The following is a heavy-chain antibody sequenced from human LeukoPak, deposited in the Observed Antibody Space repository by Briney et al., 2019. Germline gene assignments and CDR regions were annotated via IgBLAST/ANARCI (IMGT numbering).Heavy chain of an antibody. V-gene: IGHV4-59*01. CDR2: MYNRGST. D-gene: IGHD6-19*01. J-gene: IGHJ4*02. CDR3: ARAEKAVTGTLDY. Sequence: SETLSLTCTVSGDSISNYYWSWIRQSPGKKLEWIGHMYNRGSTIYNPSLKSRVTISTDTSKNQFSLRLTSVTAADTAVYYCARAEKAVTGTLDYWGQGTLITVSS. CDR1: GDSISNYY.